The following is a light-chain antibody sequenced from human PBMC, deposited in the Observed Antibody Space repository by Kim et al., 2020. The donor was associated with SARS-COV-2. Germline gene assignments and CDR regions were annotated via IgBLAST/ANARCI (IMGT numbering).Light chain of an antibody. CDR2: DVS. CDR3: CSYAGSYTEV. Sequence: GQSATIPCAGTSRDVGGYSNVSWYQQHQGKAPKLMISDVSQRPAGVPDRFSGSKSGNTASLTTSGLQGEDEADYYCCSYAGSYTEVFGGGTQLTVL. CDR1: SRDVGGYSN. V-gene: IGLV2-11*01. J-gene: IGLJ2*01.